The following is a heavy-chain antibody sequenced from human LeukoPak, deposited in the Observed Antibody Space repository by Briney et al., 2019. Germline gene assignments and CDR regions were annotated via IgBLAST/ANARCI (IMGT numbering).Heavy chain of an antibody. V-gene: IGHV1-8*01. CDR3: ARAKTTVTTIDWFDP. D-gene: IGHD4-17*01. Sequence: ASVKVSCKASGYTFTSYDINWVRQATGQGLEWMGWMNPNSGNTGYAQKFQGRVTMTRNTSISTAYMELSSLRSEDTAVYYCARAKTTVTTIDWFDPWGRGTLVTVSS. CDR1: GYTFTSYD. J-gene: IGHJ5*02. CDR2: MNPNSGNT.